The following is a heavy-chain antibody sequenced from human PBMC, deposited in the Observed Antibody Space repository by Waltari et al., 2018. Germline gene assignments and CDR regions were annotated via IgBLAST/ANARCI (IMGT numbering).Heavy chain of an antibody. CDR1: GGSISSSSYY. CDR2: IYYSGST. V-gene: IGHV4-39*07. Sequence: QLQLQESGPGLVKPSETLSPTCTVSGGSISSSSYYWGWLPQPPGKGLEWIGSIYYSGSTYYNPSLKSRVTISVDTSKNQFSLKLSSVTAADTAVYYCASSYSSSWYYYYYGMDVWGQGTTVTVSS. D-gene: IGHD6-13*01. CDR3: ASSYSSSWYYYYYGMDV. J-gene: IGHJ6*02.